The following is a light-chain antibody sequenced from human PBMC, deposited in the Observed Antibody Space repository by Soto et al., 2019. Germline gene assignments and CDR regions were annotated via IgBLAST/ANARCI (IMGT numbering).Light chain of an antibody. Sequence: EVVMTQSPATLSVSPGERATFSCRASHSVGSLLAWYQQKPGQAHKLLIYGASTRATGIPARFTGSGSGTDFTLTISSLQSEDFAVYYCQQYNNWPITFGPGTRLEIK. J-gene: IGKJ5*01. CDR1: HSVGSL. CDR3: QQYNNWPIT. CDR2: GAS. V-gene: IGKV3-15*01.